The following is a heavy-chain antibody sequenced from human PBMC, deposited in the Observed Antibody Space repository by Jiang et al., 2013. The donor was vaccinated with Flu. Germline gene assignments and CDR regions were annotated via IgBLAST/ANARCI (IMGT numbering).Heavy chain of an antibody. J-gene: IGHJ6*02. CDR1: GYTFTGYY. Sequence: SGAEVKKPGASVKVSCKASGYTFTGYYMHWVRQAPGQGLEWMGWINPNSGGTNYAQKFQGWVTMTRDTSISTAYMELSRLRSDDTAVYYCAREGLGGSGYSHYYGMDVWGQGTTVTVSS. CDR3: AREGLGGSGYSHYYGMDV. V-gene: IGHV1-2*04. D-gene: IGHD5-12*01. CDR2: INPNSGGT.